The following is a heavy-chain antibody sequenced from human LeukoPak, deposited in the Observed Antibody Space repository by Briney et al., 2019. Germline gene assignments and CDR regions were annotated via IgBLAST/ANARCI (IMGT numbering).Heavy chain of an antibody. J-gene: IGHJ4*02. CDR3: ARGDVRKDGYRFDY. V-gene: IGHV1-69*05. CDR2: IIPIFGTA. D-gene: IGHD5-24*01. CDR1: GGTFSSYA. Sequence: SVKVSCKASGGTFSSYAISWVRQAPGQGLEWTGRIIPIFGTANYAQKFQGRVTITTDESTSTAYMELSSLRSEDTAVYYCARGDVRKDGYRFDYWGQGTLVTVSS.